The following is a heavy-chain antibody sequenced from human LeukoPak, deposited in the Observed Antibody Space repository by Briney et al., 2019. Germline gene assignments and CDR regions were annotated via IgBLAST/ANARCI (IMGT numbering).Heavy chain of an antibody. Sequence: GGSLRLSCAASGFTFSSYWMSWVRQAPGKGLEWVANIKQDGSEKYYVDSVKGRFTISRGNAKNSLYLQMNSLRAEDTAVYYCARDGVVVGIGWFDPWGQGTLVTVSS. J-gene: IGHJ5*02. D-gene: IGHD2-15*01. CDR1: GFTFSSYW. CDR3: ARDGVVVGIGWFDP. CDR2: IKQDGSEK. V-gene: IGHV3-7*01.